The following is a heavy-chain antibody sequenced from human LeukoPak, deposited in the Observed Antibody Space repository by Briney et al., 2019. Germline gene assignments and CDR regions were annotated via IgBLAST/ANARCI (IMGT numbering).Heavy chain of an antibody. J-gene: IGHJ4*02. V-gene: IGHV4-59*01. Sequence: SETLSLTCTVSGGSTSSYYWSWIRQPPGKGLEWIGYIYYSGSTNHNPSLKSRVTISVDTSKNQFSLKLSSVTAADTAVYYCARGLYSGSYYFDYWGQGTLVTVSS. D-gene: IGHD1-26*01. CDR2: IYYSGST. CDR1: GGSTSSYY. CDR3: ARGLYSGSYYFDY.